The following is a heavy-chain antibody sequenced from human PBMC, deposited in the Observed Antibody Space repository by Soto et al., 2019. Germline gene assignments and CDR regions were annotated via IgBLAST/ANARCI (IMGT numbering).Heavy chain of an antibody. CDR3: AKVTAVTTPFRSGYFQH. CDR1: GFTFSSYA. Sequence: EVQLLESGGGLVQPGGSLRLSCAASGFTFSSYAMSWVRQAPGKGLEWVSAVGGSGSSTYYADSVKGRFTISRDNSENTLYLQMNSLRAEDTAVYYCAKVTAVTTPFRSGYFQHWGQGTLVTVSS. D-gene: IGHD4-17*01. CDR2: VGGSGSST. V-gene: IGHV3-23*01. J-gene: IGHJ1*01.